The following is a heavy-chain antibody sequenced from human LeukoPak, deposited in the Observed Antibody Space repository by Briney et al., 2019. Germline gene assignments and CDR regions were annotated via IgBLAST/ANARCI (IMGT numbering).Heavy chain of an antibody. D-gene: IGHD5-18*01. CDR2: IYHSGST. CDR3: ARDYQLWSYYFDY. Sequence: SETLSLTCTVSGGSISTSGYYWGWIRQPPGKGLEWIGNIYHSGSTYYNPSLKSRVSISVDTSKNQFSLKLSSVTAADTAVYYCARDYQLWSYYFDYWGQGTLVTVSS. J-gene: IGHJ4*02. V-gene: IGHV4-39*07. CDR1: GGSISTSGYY.